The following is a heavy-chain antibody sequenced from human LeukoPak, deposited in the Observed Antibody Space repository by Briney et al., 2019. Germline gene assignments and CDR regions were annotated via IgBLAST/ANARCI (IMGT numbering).Heavy chain of an antibody. CDR2: IRSKAYGGTT. Sequence: PGRSLRLACTASGFTVGGDGMRWVRQAPGKGLERVSFIRSKAYGGTTEYAASVKGRFTISRDDSKSIAYLQMNSLKTEDTAVYYCRGDSSGYYSDYGMDVWGQGTTVTVSS. D-gene: IGHD3-22*01. CDR3: RGDSSGYYSDYGMDV. J-gene: IGHJ6*02. CDR1: GFTVGGDG. V-gene: IGHV3-49*04.